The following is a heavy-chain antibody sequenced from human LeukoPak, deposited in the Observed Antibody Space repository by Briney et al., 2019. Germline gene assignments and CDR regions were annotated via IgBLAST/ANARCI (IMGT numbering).Heavy chain of an antibody. J-gene: IGHJ4*02. CDR2: ISSSNTYI. CDR3: ARESTITVSQHVDY. V-gene: IGHV3-21*01. Sequence: NPGGSLRLSCTASGFTFSSYSMNWVRQAPGKGLEWVSSISSSNTYIYYADSVKGRFTISRDNAKNSLYLQMNSLRAEDTAVYYCARESTITVSQHVDYWGQGTLVTVSS. D-gene: IGHD5/OR15-5a*01. CDR1: GFTFSSYS.